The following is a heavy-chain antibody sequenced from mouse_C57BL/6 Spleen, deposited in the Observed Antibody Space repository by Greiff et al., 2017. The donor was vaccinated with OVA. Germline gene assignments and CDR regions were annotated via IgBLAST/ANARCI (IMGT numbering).Heavy chain of an antibody. CDR1: GFTFSDYG. CDR3: ARDLHAMDY. CDR2: ISSGSSTI. J-gene: IGHJ4*01. V-gene: IGHV5-17*01. Sequence: EVQRVESGGGLVKPGGSLKLSCAASGFTFSDYGMHWVRQAPEKGLEWVAYISSGSSTIYYADTVKGRFTISRDNAKNTLFLQMTSLRSEDTAMYYCARDLHAMDYWGQGTSVTVSS.